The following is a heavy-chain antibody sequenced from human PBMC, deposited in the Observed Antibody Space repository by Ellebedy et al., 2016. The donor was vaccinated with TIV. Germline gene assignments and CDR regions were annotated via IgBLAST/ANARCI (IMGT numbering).Heavy chain of an antibody. D-gene: IGHD3-10*01. CDR1: DGSFRGFY. J-gene: IGHJ3*01. CDR2: VFYDGDT. CDR3: ASLRGSGTFAFDV. V-gene: IGHV4-59*08. Sequence: MPSETLSLTCSVSDGSFRGFYWSWIRQSPGEGLEWIGNVFYDGDTDYNPSLDSRVSISIDTSQNHFSLRLNSVTAADTAVYYCASLRGSGTFAFDVWGQGAMVIVSS.